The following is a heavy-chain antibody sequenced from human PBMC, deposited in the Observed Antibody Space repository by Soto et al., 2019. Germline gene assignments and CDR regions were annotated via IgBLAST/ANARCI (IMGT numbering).Heavy chain of an antibody. D-gene: IGHD3-22*01. CDR1: GGSISSGGYY. V-gene: IGHV4-31*03. CDR2: IYYSGST. J-gene: IGHJ4*02. Sequence: PSETLSLTCTVSGGSISSGGYYWSWIRQHPGKGLEWIGYIYYSGSTYYNPSLKSRVTISVDTSKNQFSLKLSSVTAADTAVYYCARGEYYYDSSGYYPRPLGYWGQGTLVTVSS. CDR3: ARGEYYYDSSGYYPRPLGY.